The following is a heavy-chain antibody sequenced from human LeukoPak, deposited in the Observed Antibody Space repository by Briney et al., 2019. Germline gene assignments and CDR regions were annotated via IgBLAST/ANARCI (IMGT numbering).Heavy chain of an antibody. J-gene: IGHJ4*02. D-gene: IGHD6-13*01. Sequence: GESLQISCKGSGYSFTSYWIGWVRQMPGKGLEWMGIICPGDSDTRYSPSFQGQVTISADKSISTAYLQWSSLKASDTAMYYCARPHPGIAAAGTLPVDYWGQGTLVTVSS. V-gene: IGHV5-51*01. CDR2: ICPGDSDT. CDR3: ARPHPGIAAAGTLPVDY. CDR1: GYSFTSYW.